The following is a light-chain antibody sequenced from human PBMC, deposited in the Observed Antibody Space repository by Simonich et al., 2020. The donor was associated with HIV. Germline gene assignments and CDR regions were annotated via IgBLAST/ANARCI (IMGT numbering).Light chain of an antibody. CDR1: QSVSSSY. Sequence: EIVLTQSPGTLSLSPGERATLSCRASQSVSSSYLAWYQQKPGLAPRLLIYAASSRATGIPDRCSGIGSGTDFTLTISRLEPEDFAVYYCQQYGRSPPITFGQGTRLEIK. V-gene: IGKV3-20*01. CDR2: AAS. CDR3: QQYGRSPPIT. J-gene: IGKJ5*01.